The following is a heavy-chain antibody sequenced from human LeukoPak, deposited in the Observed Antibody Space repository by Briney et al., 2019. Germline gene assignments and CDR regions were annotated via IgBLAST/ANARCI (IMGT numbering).Heavy chain of an antibody. CDR2: ISYDGSNK. CDR1: GATFSSYA. CDR3: ARGNSGSYPMDY. V-gene: IGHV3-30*01. Sequence: GGSLRLSCAASGATFSSYAMHWVRQAPGKGLEWVAVISYDGSNKYYADSVKGRFTISRDNSKNTLYLQMNSPRAEDTAVYYCARGNSGSYPMDYWGQGTLVTVSS. J-gene: IGHJ4*02. D-gene: IGHD1-26*01.